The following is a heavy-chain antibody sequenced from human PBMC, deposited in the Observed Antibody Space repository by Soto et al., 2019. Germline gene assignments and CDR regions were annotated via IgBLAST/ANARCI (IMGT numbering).Heavy chain of an antibody. V-gene: IGHV4-31*03. D-gene: IGHD1-26*01. CDR3: ARGRGGAYLKGCGMDV. Sequence: QVQLQESGPRLVKPSQTLSLTCIVSSDSINSHGYYWAWIRQHPGQGLEWVGHIYRVGCTHYNPSFXRXVXRXXDAPKDHFAPRLASVTAAATPIYNRARGRGGAYLKGCGMDVWGQGTRVIVSS. CDR2: IYRVGCT. J-gene: IGHJ6*02. CDR1: SDSINSHGYY.